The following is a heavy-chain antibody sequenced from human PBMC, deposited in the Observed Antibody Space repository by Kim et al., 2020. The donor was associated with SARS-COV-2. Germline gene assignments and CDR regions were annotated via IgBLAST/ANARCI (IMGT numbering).Heavy chain of an antibody. Sequence: GGSLRLSCAASGFTFSSYAMHWVRQAPGKGLEWVAVISYDGSNKYYADSVKGRFTISRDNSKNTLYLHMNSLRAEDTAVYYCARVGYSSSWYSVEYYYY. CDR2: ISYDGSNK. V-gene: IGHV3-30*04. D-gene: IGHD6-13*01. CDR1: GFTFSSYA. CDR3: ARVGYSSSWYSVEYYYY. J-gene: IGHJ6*01.